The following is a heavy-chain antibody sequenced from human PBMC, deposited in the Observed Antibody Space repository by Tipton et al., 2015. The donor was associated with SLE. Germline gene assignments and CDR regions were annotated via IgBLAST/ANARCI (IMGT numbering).Heavy chain of an antibody. J-gene: IGHJ4*02. V-gene: IGHV3-48*01. CDR3: ARSTGPLDY. Sequence: GSLRLSCAASGFTFSKYSMIWVRQAPGKGLEWVSYISSSGIIYYEDSVKGRLTISRDIAKNSLYLQMNSLRAEDTAVYYCARSTGPLDYWGRGTLVTVSS. CDR2: ISSSGII. CDR1: GFTFSKYS. D-gene: IGHD3-9*01.